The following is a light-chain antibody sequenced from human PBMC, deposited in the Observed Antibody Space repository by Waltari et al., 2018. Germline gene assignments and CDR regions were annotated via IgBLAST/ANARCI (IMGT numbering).Light chain of an antibody. V-gene: IGKV6-21*01. J-gene: IGKJ1*01. CDR2: YAS. CDR3: PQSSSLPWT. Sequence: EIVLTQSPDSHTVTPKEKVTITCRASQRIGSSLRWYQQKPDQSPKLLIQYASQSFSGVPSRFSGSGSGTDFTLTINSLEAEDAATYYCPQSSSLPWTFGQGTKVEIK. CDR1: QRIGSS.